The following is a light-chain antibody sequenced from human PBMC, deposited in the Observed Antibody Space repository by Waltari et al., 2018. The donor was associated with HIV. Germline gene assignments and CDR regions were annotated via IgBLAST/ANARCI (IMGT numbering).Light chain of an antibody. J-gene: IGLJ1*01. Sequence: QSALTQPRSVSGSPGQSVTISCTGTSSDVGGYNSVSWYQQHPGKAPKLMIYDFSKRPSVVPGRFSGPKSGRTASLTISKLQAEDEADYYCCSYAGSYTFYFFGTVTKVTVL. V-gene: IGLV2-11*01. CDR3: CSYAGSYTFYF. CDR2: DFS. CDR1: SSDVGGYNS.